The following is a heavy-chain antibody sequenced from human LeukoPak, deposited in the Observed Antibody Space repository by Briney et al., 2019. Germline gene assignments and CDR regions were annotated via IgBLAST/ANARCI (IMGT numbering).Heavy chain of an antibody. V-gene: IGHV4-4*02. CDR2: IYHSGST. Sequence: SETLSLTCAVSGGSISSSNWWSWVRQPPGKGLEWIGEIYHSGSTNYNPSLKSRVTISVDKSKNQFSLKLSSVTAADTAVYYCARLHYYDSSAYSRTPAYFQHWGQGTLVTVSS. D-gene: IGHD3-22*01. CDR1: GGSISSSNW. CDR3: ARLHYYDSSAYSRTPAYFQH. J-gene: IGHJ1*01.